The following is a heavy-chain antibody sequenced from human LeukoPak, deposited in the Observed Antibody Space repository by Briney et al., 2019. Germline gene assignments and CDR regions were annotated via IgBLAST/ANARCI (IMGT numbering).Heavy chain of an antibody. D-gene: IGHD1-1*01. Sequence: ASVKVSCKASPYTFNKYYIHWVRQAPGQGLERMGVINPSGRSASYAQRFQGRVTMTRDTSASTVYMDLSSLTSDDTAVYYCARDSVELERRNLFDPWGQGTLVTVSS. CDR2: INPSGRSA. CDR1: PYTFNKYY. CDR3: ARDSVELERRNLFDP. J-gene: IGHJ5*02. V-gene: IGHV1-46*02.